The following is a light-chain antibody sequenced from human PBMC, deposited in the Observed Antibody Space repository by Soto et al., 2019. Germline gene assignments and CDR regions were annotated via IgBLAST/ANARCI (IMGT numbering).Light chain of an antibody. CDR1: QSIRSS. CDR3: QHYDSNSLWT. Sequence: DIQMTQSPSTLSASVGDRVTITCRASQSIRSSLAWYQQRPGKAPNLLIYDASSLRSGVPSRFSGSGSGTEFTLTISCLQPDDFATYYCQHYDSNSLWTFGQGTRVEIK. V-gene: IGKV1-5*01. CDR2: DAS. J-gene: IGKJ1*01.